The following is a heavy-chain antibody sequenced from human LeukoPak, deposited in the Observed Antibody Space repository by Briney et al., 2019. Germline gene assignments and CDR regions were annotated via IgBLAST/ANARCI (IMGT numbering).Heavy chain of an antibody. J-gene: IGHJ4*02. Sequence: PGGSLRLSCAVSGITLSNYGMSWVRQAPGEGLEWVAGISDSGGSTNYADSVKGRFTISRDNPKNTLYLQMNSLRAEDTAVYFCAKRGVVIRVILVGFHKEAYYFESWGQGALVTVSS. V-gene: IGHV3-23*01. CDR3: AKRGVVIRVILVGFHKEAYYFES. CDR1: GITLSNYG. D-gene: IGHD3-22*01. CDR2: ISDSGGST.